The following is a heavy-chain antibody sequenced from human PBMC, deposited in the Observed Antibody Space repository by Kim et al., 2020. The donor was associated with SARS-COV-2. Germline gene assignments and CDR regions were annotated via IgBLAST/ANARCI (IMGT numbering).Heavy chain of an antibody. Sequence: SETLSLTCTVSGGSISSYYWSWIRQPPGKGLEWIGYIYYSGSTNYNPSLKSRVTISVDTSKNQFSLKLSSVTAADTAVYYCARTTPSSGWYKVDAFDIWGQGTMVTVSS. J-gene: IGHJ3*02. CDR3: ARTTPSSGWYKVDAFDI. CDR1: GGSISSYY. D-gene: IGHD6-19*01. CDR2: IYYSGST. V-gene: IGHV4-59*01.